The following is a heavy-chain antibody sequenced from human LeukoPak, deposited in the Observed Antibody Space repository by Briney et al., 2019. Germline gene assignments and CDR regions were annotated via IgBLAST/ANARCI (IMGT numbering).Heavy chain of an antibody. D-gene: IGHD1-26*01. J-gene: IGHJ6*03. CDR3: AKGSSKGYYYYMDV. CDR1: GFTFSSYG. Sequence: PGGSLRLSCAASGFTFSSYGMHWVRQAPGKGLEWVAVIWYDGSNKYYADSVKGRFTISRDNSKNTLYLQMNSLRAEDTAVYYCAKGSSKGYYYYMDVWGKGTTVTVSS. V-gene: IGHV3-33*06. CDR2: IWYDGSNK.